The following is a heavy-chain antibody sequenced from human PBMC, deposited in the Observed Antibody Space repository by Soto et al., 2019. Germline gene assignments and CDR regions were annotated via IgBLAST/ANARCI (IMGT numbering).Heavy chain of an antibody. CDR2: IYPGGSDT. Sequence: ESLKISCKGSGYSFTSYWIGWVRQMPGKGLEWMGIIYPGGSDTRYSPSFQGQVTISADKSISTAYLQWSSLKASDAAMYYCASHSNYEVGRVDYWGQATLVTVSS. CDR1: GYSFTSYW. D-gene: IGHD4-4*01. J-gene: IGHJ4*02. V-gene: IGHV5-51*01. CDR3: ASHSNYEVGRVDY.